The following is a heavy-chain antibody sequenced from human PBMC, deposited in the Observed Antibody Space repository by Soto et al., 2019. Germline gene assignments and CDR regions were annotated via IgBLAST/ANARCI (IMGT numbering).Heavy chain of an antibody. CDR2: INPSDGST. J-gene: IGHJ5*02. CDR1: GYTLTRYH. CDR3: AREYQARGYIYGRGWFDP. V-gene: IGHV1-46*01. Sequence: ASVKVSCKASGYTLTRYHMHWVRQAPGQGLEWMGIINPSDGSTTYAQKFQGRVTMTRDTSTSTVYMELRSLISDDTAVYYCAREYQARGYIYGRGWFDPWGQGTLVTVSS. D-gene: IGHD5-12*01.